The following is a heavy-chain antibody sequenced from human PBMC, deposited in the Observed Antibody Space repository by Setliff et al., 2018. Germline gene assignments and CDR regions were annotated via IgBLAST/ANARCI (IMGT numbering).Heavy chain of an antibody. Sequence: SETLSLTCNVSGGSISSGSYHWSWIRQPAGKGLEWIGYIYSSGSTNYNPSLKSRVTISVDSSKDQFSLKLSSVTAADTATYYCARAGPTVTFFRVLVISWWDPWGQGSLVTVSS. V-gene: IGHV4-61*09. D-gene: IGHD3-3*01. J-gene: IGHJ5*02. CDR3: ARAGPTVTFFRVLVISWWDP. CDR1: GGSISSGSYH. CDR2: IYSSGST.